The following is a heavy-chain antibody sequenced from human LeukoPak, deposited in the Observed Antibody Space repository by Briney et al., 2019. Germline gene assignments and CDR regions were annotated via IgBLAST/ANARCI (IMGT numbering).Heavy chain of an antibody. Sequence: GGSLRLSCAASGFTFSGHWMYWLRQAPGKGLAWVSRINGEGSATNYAGSMKGRFTISRDNAKNILYLQMNSLREDETAVYYCARDINWGQVDYWGQGTLVTVSS. D-gene: IGHD7-27*01. J-gene: IGHJ4*02. CDR2: INGEGSAT. V-gene: IGHV3-74*01. CDR1: GFTFSGHW. CDR3: ARDINWGQVDY.